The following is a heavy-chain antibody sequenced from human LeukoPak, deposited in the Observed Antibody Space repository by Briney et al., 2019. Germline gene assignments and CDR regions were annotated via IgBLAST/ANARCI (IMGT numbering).Heavy chain of an antibody. Sequence: PGGSLRLSCAASGFPFSSFPMSWVRQAPGKGLEWVSGTSGGGDSTYYADSVQGRFAISRDHSKNTLYLQMNSLRAEDTAVYYCAKDRYSPPYYFDYGGQGTLVTVSS. J-gene: IGHJ4*02. CDR2: TSGGGDST. CDR3: AKDRYSPPYYFDY. CDR1: GFPFSSFP. V-gene: IGHV3-23*01. D-gene: IGHD5-12*01.